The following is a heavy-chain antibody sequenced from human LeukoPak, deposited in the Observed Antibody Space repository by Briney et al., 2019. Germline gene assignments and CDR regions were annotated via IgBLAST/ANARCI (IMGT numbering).Heavy chain of an antibody. V-gene: IGHV4-61*02. D-gene: IGHD3-10*01. J-gene: IGHJ5*02. CDR1: GGSISSGSYY. CDR3: ARDGGYYYRSGFYDP. CDR2: IYTSGST. Sequence: SQTLSLTCTVSGGSISSGSYYWSWIRQPAGKGLEWIGRIYTSGSTNYNPSLKSRVTISVDTSKNQFSLKLSSVTAADTAVYYCARDGGYYYRSGFYDPWGQGTLVTVSS.